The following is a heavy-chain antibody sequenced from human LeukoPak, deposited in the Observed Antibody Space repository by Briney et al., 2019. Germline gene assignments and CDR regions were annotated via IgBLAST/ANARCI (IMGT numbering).Heavy chain of an antibody. CDR3: AREALEDYFGY. J-gene: IGHJ4*02. Sequence: ASVKVSCKASGDTFTGYYMHWVRQAPGQGLEWMGRINPNSGGTNYAQKFQGRVTMTRDTSISTAYMELSWLRSDDTAVYYCAREALEDYFGYWGQGTLVTVSS. CDR1: GDTFTGYY. CDR2: INPNSGGT. V-gene: IGHV1-2*06.